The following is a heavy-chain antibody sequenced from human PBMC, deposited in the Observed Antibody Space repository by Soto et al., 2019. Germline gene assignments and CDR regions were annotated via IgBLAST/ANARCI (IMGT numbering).Heavy chain of an antibody. D-gene: IGHD2-15*01. CDR1: GYTFTSYG. J-gene: IGHJ4*02. Sequence: ASVKVSCKASGYTFTSYGISWVRQAPGQGLEWMGWISAYNGNTNYAQKLQGRVTMTTDTSTSTAYMELRSLRSDDTAVYYCARGYCSGGSCYFLDYWGQGTLVTVS. CDR2: ISAYNGNT. CDR3: ARGYCSGGSCYFLDY. V-gene: IGHV1-18*01.